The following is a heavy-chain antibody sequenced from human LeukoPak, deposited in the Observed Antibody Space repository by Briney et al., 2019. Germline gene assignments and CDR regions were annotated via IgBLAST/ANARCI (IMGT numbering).Heavy chain of an antibody. V-gene: IGHV3-23*01. Sequence: GGSLRLSCAASGFIFSSYAMSWVRQAPGKGLEWVSTISGSGGSTHYADSVKGRFTISRDNSKNTLYLQMNSLRAEDTAVYYCAKVGRVAVAGTWFDYWGQGTLVTVSS. CDR2: ISGSGGST. CDR1: GFIFSSYA. CDR3: AKVGRVAVAGTWFDY. J-gene: IGHJ4*02. D-gene: IGHD6-19*01.